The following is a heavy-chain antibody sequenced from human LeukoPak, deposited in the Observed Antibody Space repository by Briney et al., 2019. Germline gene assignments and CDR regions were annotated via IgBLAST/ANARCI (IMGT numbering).Heavy chain of an antibody. V-gene: IGHV3-7*01. D-gene: IGHD6-13*01. CDR3: ARDEGSSCYVKPTD. CDR2: IKQDGSEK. CDR1: GFTFSSYW. Sequence: PGGSLRLSCAASGFTFSSYWMSWVRQAPGKGLEWVANIKQDGSEKYYVDSVKGRFTISRDNAKNSLYLQMNSLRAEDTAVYYCARDEGSSCYVKPTDWGQGTLVTVSS. J-gene: IGHJ4*02.